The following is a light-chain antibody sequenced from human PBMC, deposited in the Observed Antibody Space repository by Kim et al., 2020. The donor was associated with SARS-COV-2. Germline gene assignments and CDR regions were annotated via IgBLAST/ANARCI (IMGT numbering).Light chain of an antibody. J-gene: IGKJ4*01. CDR2: AAS. Sequence: ASVGDRVTITCRASQSISSYLNWYQQKPGKAPKLLIYAASSLQSGVSSRFSGSGSGTDFTLTISSLQPEDFATYYCQQSYSTPVTFGGGTKVDIK. CDR3: QQSYSTPVT. CDR1: QSISSY. V-gene: IGKV1-39*01.